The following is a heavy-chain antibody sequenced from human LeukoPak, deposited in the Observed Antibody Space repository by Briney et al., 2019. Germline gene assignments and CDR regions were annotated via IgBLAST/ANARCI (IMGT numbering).Heavy chain of an antibody. CDR3: ARSYHYGSGFLGAFDI. V-gene: IGHV1-69*05. CDR2: IIAIFGTP. CDR1: GGTFSSYA. D-gene: IGHD3-10*01. J-gene: IGHJ3*02. Sequence: EASVKVSCKASGGTFSSYAMSWVRQAPGQGLEWMGRIIAIFGTPNYAEKFQGRVTITTDESTSTAYMELSSLRSEDTAVYYCARSYHYGSGFLGAFDIWGQGTMVTVSS.